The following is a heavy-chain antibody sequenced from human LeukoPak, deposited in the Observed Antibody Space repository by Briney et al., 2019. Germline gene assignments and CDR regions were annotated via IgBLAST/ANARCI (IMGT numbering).Heavy chain of an antibody. D-gene: IGHD3-22*01. CDR1: GYTFTSYG. V-gene: IGHV1-18*01. Sequence: ALVKVSCKASGYTFTSYGISWVRQAPGQGLEWMGWISAYNGNTNYAQKLQGRVTMTTDTSTSTAYMELRSLRSDDTAVYYCARDRVYDSSGSPRPFDYWGQGTLVTVSS. CDR2: ISAYNGNT. J-gene: IGHJ4*02. CDR3: ARDRVYDSSGSPRPFDY.